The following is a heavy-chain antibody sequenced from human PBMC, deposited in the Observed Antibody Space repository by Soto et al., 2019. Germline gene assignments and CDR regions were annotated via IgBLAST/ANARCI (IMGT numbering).Heavy chain of an antibody. CDR2: LYWDDDK. V-gene: IGHV2-5*02. CDR3: AHIPGSGQLLYSYYYCLDV. CDR1: GFSLTTSGEA. Sequence: QITLKESGPTLVKPTQTLTLTCTFSGFSLTTSGEAVGWIRQPPGTALEWLALLYWDDDKRSSPSLKSRLTITNDTSNNQVVLTMTNMDPVDTDTYYCAHIPGSGQLLYSYYYCLDVRGKGTTVTDSS. J-gene: IGHJ6*03. D-gene: IGHD3-10*01.